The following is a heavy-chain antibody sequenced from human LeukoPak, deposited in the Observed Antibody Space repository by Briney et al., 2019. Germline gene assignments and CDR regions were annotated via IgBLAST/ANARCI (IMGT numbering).Heavy chain of an antibody. CDR3: ARDQSGGDWFDP. D-gene: IGHD3-10*01. J-gene: IGHJ5*02. V-gene: IGHV4-39*07. Sequence: SETLSLTCTVSGGSISSSSYYWGWIRQPPGKGLEWIGSIYYSGSTYYNPSLKSRVTISVDTSKNQFSLKLSSVTAADTAVYYCARDQSGGDWFDPWGQGTLVTVSS. CDR1: GGSISSSSYY. CDR2: IYYSGST.